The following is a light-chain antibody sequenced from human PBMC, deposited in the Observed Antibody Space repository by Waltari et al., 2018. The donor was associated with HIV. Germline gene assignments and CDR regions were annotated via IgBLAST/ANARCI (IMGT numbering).Light chain of an antibody. Sequence: QSVLTQPPSVSGAPGQRITISCTGRRTNLGSNYDVNWYQQRPGRAPRLLISQNNNRPSGVPDRFSGSKSDTSASLVITGLQADDEAIYYCQSFDNSLSGSVFGGGTKLTVL. CDR3: QSFDNSLSGSV. CDR2: QNN. J-gene: IGLJ3*02. CDR1: RTNLGSNYD. V-gene: IGLV1-40*01.